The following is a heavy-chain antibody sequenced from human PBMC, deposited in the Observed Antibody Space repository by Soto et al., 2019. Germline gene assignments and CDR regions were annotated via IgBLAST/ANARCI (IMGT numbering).Heavy chain of an antibody. V-gene: IGHV1-3*05. Sequence: QVQLVQSGAEEKKPGASVKVSGKASGYTFTSYAMHWVRQAPGQRLEWMGGINAGNGNTKYSQKFQGRVTITRDTSASTAYMELSSLRSEDTAVYYCARSIVVVTALDYWGQGTLVTVSS. CDR1: GYTFTSYA. CDR2: INAGNGNT. CDR3: ARSIVVVTALDY. D-gene: IGHD2-21*02. J-gene: IGHJ4*02.